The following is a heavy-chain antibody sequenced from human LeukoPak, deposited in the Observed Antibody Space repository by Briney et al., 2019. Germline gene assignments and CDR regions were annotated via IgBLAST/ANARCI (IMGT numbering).Heavy chain of an antibody. CDR3: ARDQGYSSSWYYNFDY. J-gene: IGHJ4*02. V-gene: IGHV4-4*07. D-gene: IGHD6-13*01. CDR2: IYTSGST. Sequence: PSETLSLTCTVSGGSISSYYWSWIRQPPGKGLEWIGRIYTSGSTNYNPSLNSRVTMSVDTSKNQFSLKLSPVTAAGTAVYYCARDQGYSSSWYYNFDYWGQGTLVSVSS. CDR1: GGSISSYY.